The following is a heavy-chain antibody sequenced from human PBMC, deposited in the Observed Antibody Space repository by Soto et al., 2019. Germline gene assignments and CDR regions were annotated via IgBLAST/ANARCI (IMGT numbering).Heavy chain of an antibody. V-gene: IGHV6-1*01. CDR1: GDSVSGNSAA. Sequence: SQTLSLTCAISGDSVSGNSAAWNWIRQSPSRGLEWLGRTYFRSKWYNDYAVSVKSRITVTPDTSKNQFSLHLNSVTPEDTAVYYCEREFPYYESSDSYFDYWSQGAMVTVSS. J-gene: IGHJ4*02. CDR3: EREFPYYESSDSYFDY. D-gene: IGHD3-16*01. CDR2: TYFRSKWYN.